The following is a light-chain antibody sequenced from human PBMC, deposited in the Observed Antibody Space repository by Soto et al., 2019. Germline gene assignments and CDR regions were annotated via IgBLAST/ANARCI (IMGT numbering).Light chain of an antibody. J-gene: IGLJ1*01. V-gene: IGLV2-8*01. CDR1: SSDVGGYNY. CDR2: EVS. CDR3: GVWDERLISYI. Sequence: QSALTQPPSASGSFGQSVTISCTGTSSDVGGYNYVSWYQQHPGKAPKLMIYEVSERPSGVPDRFSGSKSGSSASLAICGLQSEDEADYYCGVWDERLISYISGAGIKVTVL.